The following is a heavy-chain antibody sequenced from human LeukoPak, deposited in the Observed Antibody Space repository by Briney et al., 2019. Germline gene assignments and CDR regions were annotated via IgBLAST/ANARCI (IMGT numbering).Heavy chain of an antibody. V-gene: IGHV1-18*01. CDR1: GYTFTNYG. CDR2: IRAYNGDT. J-gene: IGHJ4*02. D-gene: IGHD5-12*01. CDR3: ARGAAGGYSPSVEFDY. Sequence: ASVKVSCKASGYTFTNYGISWVRQAPGQGLEWMGWIRAYNGDTKYAQTLQGRVTMTTDTSTTTAHMELRSLRSDDTAVYYCARGAAGGYSPSVEFDYWGQGTLVTVSS.